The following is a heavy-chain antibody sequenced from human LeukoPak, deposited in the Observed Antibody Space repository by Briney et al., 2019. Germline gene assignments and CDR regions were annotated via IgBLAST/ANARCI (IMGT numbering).Heavy chain of an antibody. D-gene: IGHD3-16*01. J-gene: IGHJ3*02. CDR2: IRSEGTTK. V-gene: IGHV3-30*02. CDR1: GFTFSNFC. CDR3: ARDPSNASRTLDM. Sequence: PGGSLRLSCAASGFTFSNFCMNWVRQAPGKGLEWVAYIRSEGTTKYYLDSVAGRFTRSRDNSKSTLFLQMNSLRPEDTAIYYCARDPSNASRTLDMWGQGTLVVVSA.